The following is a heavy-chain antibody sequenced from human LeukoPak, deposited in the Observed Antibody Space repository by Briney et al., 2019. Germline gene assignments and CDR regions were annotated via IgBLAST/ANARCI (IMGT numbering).Heavy chain of an antibody. CDR2: IKQDGSEK. V-gene: IGHV3-7*01. D-gene: IGHD6-19*01. J-gene: IGHJ4*02. Sequence: GGSLRLSCAVSGFTFSNYWMSWVRQAPGKGLEWVANIKQDGSEKYYVDSVKGRFTISRDNAKNSLYLQMNSLRAEDTAVYYCARGGSGWYLTKDYWGQGTLVTVSS. CDR3: ARGGSGWYLTKDY. CDR1: GFTFSNYW.